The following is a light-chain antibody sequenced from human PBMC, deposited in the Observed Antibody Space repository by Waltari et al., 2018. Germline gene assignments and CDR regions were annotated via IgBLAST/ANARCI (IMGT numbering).Light chain of an antibody. CDR2: GAS. CDR3: QQYNDWWT. J-gene: IGKJ1*01. CDR1: QLVSSS. Sequence: EIVMTQSPATLSVSPGERATLSCTASQLVSSSLAGYQQKAGQAPRLLLYGASTRATGISARFSGSGYGTEFTLTISSLQSEDFAVYYCQQYNDWWTFGPGTKVEIK. V-gene: IGKV3-15*01.